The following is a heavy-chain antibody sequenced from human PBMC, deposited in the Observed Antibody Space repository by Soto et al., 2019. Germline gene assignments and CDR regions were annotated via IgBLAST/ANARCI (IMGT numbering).Heavy chain of an antibody. V-gene: IGHV3-23*01. J-gene: IGHJ4*02. CDR3: AKGVRGAARVAAAGRAGFDY. CDR1: GFTFSSYA. Sequence: EVQLLESGGGLVQPGGSLRLSCAASGFTFSSYAMSWVRQAPGKGLEWVSAISGSGGSTYYADSVKGRFTISRDNSKNTLYLQMNSLGAEYTAVYYCAKGVRGAARVAAAGRAGFDYWGQGTLVTVSS. CDR2: ISGSGGST. D-gene: IGHD6-13*01.